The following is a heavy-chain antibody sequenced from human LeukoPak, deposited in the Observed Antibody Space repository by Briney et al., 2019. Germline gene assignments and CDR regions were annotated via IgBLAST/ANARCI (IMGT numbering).Heavy chain of an antibody. CDR2: INAGNGNT. CDR3: ARRDSSGWYVFDY. J-gene: IGHJ4*02. Sequence: GASVKVSFKASGYTFTIYAMHWVRQAPGQRGEWMGWINAGNGNTKYSQKFQGRVTITRDTSASTAYMELSSLRSEDTAVYYCARRDSSGWYVFDYWGQGTLVTVSS. D-gene: IGHD6-19*01. CDR1: GYTFTIYA. V-gene: IGHV1-3*01.